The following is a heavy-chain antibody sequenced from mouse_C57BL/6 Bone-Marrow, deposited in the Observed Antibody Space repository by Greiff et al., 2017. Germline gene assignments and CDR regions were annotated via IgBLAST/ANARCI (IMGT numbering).Heavy chain of an antibody. CDR2: INPSSGYT. D-gene: IGHD1-1*01. CDR3: ASPGSSFWYFDV. J-gene: IGHJ1*03. Sequence: VHLVESGAELARPGASVKMSCKASGYTFTSYTMHWVKQRPGQGLEWIGYINPSSGYTKYNQKFKDKATLTADKSSSTAYMQLSSLTSEDSAVYYCASPGSSFWYFDVWGTGTTVTVSS. V-gene: IGHV1-4*01. CDR1: GYTFTSYT.